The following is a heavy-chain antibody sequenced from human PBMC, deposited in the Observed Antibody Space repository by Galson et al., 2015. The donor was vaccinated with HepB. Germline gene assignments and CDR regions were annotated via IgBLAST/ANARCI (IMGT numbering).Heavy chain of an antibody. CDR3: ASHYDSSGYYYSWGAFDI. D-gene: IGHD3-22*01. J-gene: IGHJ3*02. V-gene: IGHV1-18*01. CDR2: ISAYNGNT. CDR1: GYTFTSYG. Sequence: SVKVSCKASGYTFTSYGISWVRQAPGQGLEWMGWISAYNGNTNYAQKLQGRVTMTTDTSTSTAYMELRSLRSDDTAVYYCASHYDSSGYYYSWGAFDIWGQGTMVTVSS.